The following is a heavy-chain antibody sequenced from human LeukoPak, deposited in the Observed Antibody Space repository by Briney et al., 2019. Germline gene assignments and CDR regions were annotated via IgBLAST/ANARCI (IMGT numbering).Heavy chain of an antibody. CDR1: GFTFSSYA. Sequence: PGGSPRLSCAASGFTFSSYAMHWVRQAPGKGLEWVAVISYDGSNKYYADSVKGRFTISRDNSKNTLYLQMNSLRAEDTAVYYCARDRGITLDDAFDIWGQGTVVTVSS. J-gene: IGHJ3*02. V-gene: IGHV3-30*04. CDR2: ISYDGSNK. D-gene: IGHD3-16*01. CDR3: ARDRGITLDDAFDI.